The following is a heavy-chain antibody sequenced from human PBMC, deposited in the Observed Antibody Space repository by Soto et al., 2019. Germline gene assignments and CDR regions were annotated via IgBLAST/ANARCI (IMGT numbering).Heavy chain of an antibody. CDR2: IYYSGST. D-gene: IGHD3-9*01. V-gene: IGHV4-39*01. J-gene: IGHJ4*02. Sequence: PSETLSLTCTVSGGSVSSGSYYWSWIRQPPGKGLEWIGSIYYSGSTTYNPSLKSRVTISVDTSKNQFSLKLSSVTAADTAVYYCARRESYDILTGYYHFDYWGQGTLVTVSS. CDR3: ARRESYDILTGYYHFDY. CDR1: GGSVSSGSYY.